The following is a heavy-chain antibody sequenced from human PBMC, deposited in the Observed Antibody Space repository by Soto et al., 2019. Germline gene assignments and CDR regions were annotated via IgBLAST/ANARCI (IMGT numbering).Heavy chain of an antibody. D-gene: IGHD3-9*01. CDR1: GFTFSDYY. V-gene: IGHV3-11*01. J-gene: IGHJ4*02. CDR2: ISSSGSTI. Sequence: GGSLRLSXAASGFTFSDYYMSWIRQAPGKGLEWVSYISSSGSTIYYADSVKGRFTISRDNAKNSLYLQMNSLRAEDTAVYYCARDRRLRYFDWSPGEYYFDYWGQGTLVTV. CDR3: ARDRRLRYFDWSPGEYYFDY.